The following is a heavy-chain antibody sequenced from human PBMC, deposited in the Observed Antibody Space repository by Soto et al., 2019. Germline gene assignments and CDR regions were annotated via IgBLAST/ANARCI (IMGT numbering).Heavy chain of an antibody. D-gene: IGHD3-22*01. CDR2: VYYGGST. V-gene: IGHV4-39*01. CDR3: AGGDFYHSSGYYFYYYTMDV. J-gene: IGHJ6*02. Sequence: PSETLSLTCTVSGGSISSSSYYWGWIRQPPGRGLEWIGNVYYGGSTYYNPSLKSRVTISVETSKSQFSLKLSSVTAADTAVYYCAGGDFYHSSGYYFYYYTMDVWGQGTTGTVSS. CDR1: GGSISSSSYY.